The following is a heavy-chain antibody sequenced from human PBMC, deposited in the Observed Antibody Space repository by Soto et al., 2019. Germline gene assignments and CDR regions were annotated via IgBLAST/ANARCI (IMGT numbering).Heavy chain of an antibody. J-gene: IGHJ6*02. V-gene: IGHV1-8*02. D-gene: IGHD6-13*01. Sequence: ASVKVSCKASGYDFTAYDINWVRQASGQGLEWMGWMNPINGATGSARRVQGRVSMTRNTATGTAYLELTSLRSDDTAVYYCGRGPSPRAPAGGTPFYYAMDVWGQGTTVTVSS. CDR2: MNPINGAT. CDR3: GRGPSPRAPAGGTPFYYAMDV. CDR1: GYDFTAYD.